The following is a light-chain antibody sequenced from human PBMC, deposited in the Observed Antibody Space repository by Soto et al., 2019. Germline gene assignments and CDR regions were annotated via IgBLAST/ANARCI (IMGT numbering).Light chain of an antibody. CDR1: SSNIGAGYD. CDR3: QSYDSSLRAVV. Sequence: QSVLTQPPSVSGAPGQRVTISCTGSSSNIGAGYDVHWYQQLPGTAPKLLIYGNSNRPSGVPVRFSGSKSGTSASLAITGLQAEDVADYYCQSYDSSLRAVVFGGGSKLT. CDR2: GNS. J-gene: IGLJ2*01. V-gene: IGLV1-40*01.